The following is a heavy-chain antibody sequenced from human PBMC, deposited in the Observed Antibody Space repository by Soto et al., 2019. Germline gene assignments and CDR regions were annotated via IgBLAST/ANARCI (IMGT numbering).Heavy chain of an antibody. D-gene: IGHD6-13*01. CDR2: IYSGGTT. CDR3: AREGIAAAPGYYGMDV. J-gene: IGHJ6*02. V-gene: IGHV3-53*01. Sequence: GGSLRLSCAASGFNVTSKYMNWVRQAPGKGLEWVSIIYSGGTTYYADSVKGRFTISRDNSKNTLFLQLNTLGADDTAVYFCAREGIAAAPGYYGMDVWGQGTTVTVSS. CDR1: GFNVTSKY.